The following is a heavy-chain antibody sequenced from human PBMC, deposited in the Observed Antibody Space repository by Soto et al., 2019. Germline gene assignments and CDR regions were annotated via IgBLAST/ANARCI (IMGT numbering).Heavy chain of an antibody. J-gene: IGHJ3*02. CDR3: AIASRVGDGFDI. Sequence: GESLKISCKGSGYTFTNYWISWVRQMPGKGLEWMGRIDPSDSYSNYSPSFQGHVTMSSDKSISTAYLHWRSLKASDTAMYYCAIASRVGDGFDIWGQGTMVTVS. CDR1: GYTFTNYW. D-gene: IGHD2-21*01. V-gene: IGHV5-10-1*01. CDR2: IDPSDSYS.